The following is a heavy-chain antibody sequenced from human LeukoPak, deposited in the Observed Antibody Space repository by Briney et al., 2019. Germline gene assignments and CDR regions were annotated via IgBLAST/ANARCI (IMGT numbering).Heavy chain of an antibody. CDR2: INPFSGGT. J-gene: IGHJ4*02. D-gene: IGHD3-22*01. CDR1: GYSSTDYY. V-gene: IGHV1-2*04. CDR3: ARGGYDLDY. Sequence: ASVKVSCKASGYSSTDYYIHWVRQAPGQGLEWMGWINPFSGGTKYAQKFQGWVTMTRDTSISTAYMELSRLTSDDTAVYYCARGGYDLDYWGQGTLVTVSP.